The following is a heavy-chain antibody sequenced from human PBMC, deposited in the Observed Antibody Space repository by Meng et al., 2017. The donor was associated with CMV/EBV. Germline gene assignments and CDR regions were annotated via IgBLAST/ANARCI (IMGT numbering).Heavy chain of an antibody. D-gene: IGHD3-22*01. J-gene: IGHJ4*02. CDR2: IYWDDDK. V-gene: IGHV2-5*02. Sequence: TLKEFCPTLVQPTQTLTLTCTFSGFSLSTSGVGVGWIRQPPGKALEWLALIYWDDDKRYSPSLKSRLTITKDTSKNQVVLTMTNMDPVDTATYYCARLYDSSGYYLGYFDYWGQGTLVTVSS. CDR3: ARLYDSSGYYLGYFDY. CDR1: GFSLSTSGVG.